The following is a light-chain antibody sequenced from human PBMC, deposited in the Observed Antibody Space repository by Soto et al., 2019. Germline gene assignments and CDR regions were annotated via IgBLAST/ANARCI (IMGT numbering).Light chain of an antibody. CDR1: SGDIGSYNR. V-gene: IGLV2-14*01. Sequence: QSALTQPASVSGSPGQSITISCTGTSGDIGSYNRVSWYQQHPGKAPKLIIYEVTDRPSGVSNRFSGSKSDNTASLTISGLQAEDEAEYYCSSYTNTNTRACVFGTGTKLTVL. J-gene: IGLJ1*01. CDR2: EVT. CDR3: SSYTNTNTRACV.